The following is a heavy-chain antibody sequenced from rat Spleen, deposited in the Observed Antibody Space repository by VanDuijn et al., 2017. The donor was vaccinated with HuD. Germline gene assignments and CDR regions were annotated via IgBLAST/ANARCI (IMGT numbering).Heavy chain of an antibody. J-gene: IGHJ2*01. Sequence: EVQLVESGGGLVQPGRSQKLSCAASGFTFSAYNMAWVRPAPKKCLEWVATIIYDGIRTYYRDSVKGRFTISRDNAKSTLYLQMDSLRSEDTATYYCATAGPHYWGQGVMVTVSS. V-gene: IGHV5S10*01. CDR3: ATAGPHY. CDR2: IIYDGIRT. D-gene: IGHD1-4*01. CDR1: GFTFSAYN.